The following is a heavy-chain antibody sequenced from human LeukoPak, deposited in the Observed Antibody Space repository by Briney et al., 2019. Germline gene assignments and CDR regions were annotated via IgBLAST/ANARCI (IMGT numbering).Heavy chain of an antibody. V-gene: IGHV1-18*01. Sequence: GASVKVSCKASGYTFTSYGISWVRQAPGQGLEWMGWISAYNGNTNYAQKLQGRVTMTTDTSTSTAYMELRSLRSDDTAVYYCARARATARFGELLYYYMDVWGKGTTVTVSS. CDR3: ARARATARFGELLYYYMDV. CDR1: GYTFTSYG. CDR2: ISAYNGNT. D-gene: IGHD3-10*01. J-gene: IGHJ6*03.